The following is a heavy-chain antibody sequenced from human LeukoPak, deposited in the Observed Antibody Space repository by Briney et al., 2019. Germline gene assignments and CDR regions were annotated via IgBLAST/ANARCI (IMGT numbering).Heavy chain of an antibody. CDR1: GFTFCDHY. D-gene: IGHD2-2*01. J-gene: IGHJ4*02. CDR3: ARDASASLDY. CDR2: TKNKANSYTT. V-gene: IGHV3-72*01. Sequence: GGSLRLSCAASGFTFCDHYMDWVRQAPGKGLEWVSRTKNKANSYTTQYAASVKGRFTVSRDDSKNSLSLQMNNLETEDTAVYYCARDASASLDYWGQGTLVTVSS.